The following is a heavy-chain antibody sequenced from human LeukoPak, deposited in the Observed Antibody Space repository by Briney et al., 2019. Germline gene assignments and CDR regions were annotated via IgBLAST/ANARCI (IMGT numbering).Heavy chain of an antibody. D-gene: IGHD2-2*02. CDR2: IIPIFGTA. CDR3: AREERAAAILPYYYYGMDV. CDR1: GGTFSSYA. V-gene: IGHV1-69*05. Sequence: ASVKVSCKASGGTFSSYAISWVRQAPGQGLEWMGGIIPIFGTANYAQKFQGRVTITTDESTSTAYMELSSLRSEDTAVYYCAREERAAAILPYYYYGMDVWGQGTTVTVSS. J-gene: IGHJ6*02.